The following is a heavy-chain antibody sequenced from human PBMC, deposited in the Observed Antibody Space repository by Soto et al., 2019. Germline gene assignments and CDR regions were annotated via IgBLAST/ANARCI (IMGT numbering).Heavy chain of an antibody. CDR2: ISYDGSNN. CDR3: AKARIMITFGGVIPDY. D-gene: IGHD3-16*02. CDR1: GFTFSSYG. V-gene: IGHV3-30*18. J-gene: IGHJ4*02. Sequence: QVQLVESGGGVVQPVRSLRLSCAASGFTFSSYGMHWVRQAPGKGLEWVAVISYDGSNNYYADSVKGRFTISRDNSKNTLYLQMNSLRAEDTAVYYCAKARIMITFGGVIPDYWGQGTLVTVSS.